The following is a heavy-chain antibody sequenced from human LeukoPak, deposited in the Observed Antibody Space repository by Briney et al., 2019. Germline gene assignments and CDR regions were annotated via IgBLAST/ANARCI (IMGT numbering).Heavy chain of an antibody. D-gene: IGHD3-10*01. CDR3: AREGDGSGSYYEYYFDY. Sequence: ASVKVSCKASGYTFTSYYMHWVRQAPGQGLEWMGIDNPSGGSTSYAQKFQGRVTMTRDTSTSTVYMELSSLRSEDTAVYYCAREGDGSGSYYEYYFDYWGQGTLVTVSS. J-gene: IGHJ4*02. V-gene: IGHV1-46*01. CDR2: DNPSGGST. CDR1: GYTFTSYY.